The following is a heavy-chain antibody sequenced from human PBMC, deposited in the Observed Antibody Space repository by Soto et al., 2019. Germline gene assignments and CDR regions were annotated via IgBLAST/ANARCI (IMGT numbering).Heavy chain of an antibody. D-gene: IGHD1-1*01. CDR2: ICGSGATT. CDR1: GFIFSNYA. Sequence: EVHLLESGGDLVQRGGSLRLSCAASGFIFSNYAMSWVRQAPGKGLEWVSAICGSGATTYYPDSVKGRFTISRDNSKNTLYLQMNSLRAEDTAVYYCTKGGIPRRYNIPKVDFDYWGQGSLVTVSS. CDR3: TKGGIPRRYNIPKVDFDY. J-gene: IGHJ4*02. V-gene: IGHV3-23*01.